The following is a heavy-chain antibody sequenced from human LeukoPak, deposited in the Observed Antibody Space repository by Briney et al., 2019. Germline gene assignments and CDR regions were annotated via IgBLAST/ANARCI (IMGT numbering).Heavy chain of an antibody. D-gene: IGHD5-12*01. CDR2: ISSSGSTI. V-gene: IGHV3-11*01. CDR3: ATVASPNNWFDP. Sequence: PGGSLRLSCAASGFTFSDYYMSWIRQAPGKGLEWVSYISSSGSTIYYADSVKGRFIISRDNAKNSLYLQMNSLRAEDTAVYYCATVASPNNWFDPWGQGTLVTVSS. J-gene: IGHJ5*02. CDR1: GFTFSDYY.